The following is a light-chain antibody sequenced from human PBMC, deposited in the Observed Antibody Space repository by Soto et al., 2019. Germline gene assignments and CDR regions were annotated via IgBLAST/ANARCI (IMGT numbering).Light chain of an antibody. CDR3: SSYTTGGSYV. CDR1: SRDVGGYNS. Sequence: QSALTQPASVSGSPGLSIAISCTGTSRDVGGYNSVSWYQQQPGKVPKLIIYDVSNRPSGVSNRFSGSKSGNTASLTTSGLQAEDEGDYYCSSYTTGGSYVFGTGTKLTVL. CDR2: DVS. J-gene: IGLJ1*01. V-gene: IGLV2-14*01.